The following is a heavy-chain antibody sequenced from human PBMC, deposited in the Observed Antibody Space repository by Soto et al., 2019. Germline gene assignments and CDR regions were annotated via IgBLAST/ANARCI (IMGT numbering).Heavy chain of an antibody. J-gene: IGHJ3*02. CDR3: AREGGSSDSRWKNAFAI. D-gene: IGHD6-13*01. CDR2: TYYRSRWYN. CDR1: GDSVSSNSAA. Sequence: SQTLSLTCAISGDSVSSNSAAWNWIRQSPSRGLEWLGRTYYRSRWYNDYAVSVKSRITINPDTSKNQFSLHLNSVTPEDTAVYYCAREGGSSDSRWKNAFAIWGQGTMVTVSS. V-gene: IGHV6-1*01.